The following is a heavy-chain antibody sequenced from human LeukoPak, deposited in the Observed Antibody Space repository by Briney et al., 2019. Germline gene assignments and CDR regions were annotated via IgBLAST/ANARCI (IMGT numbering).Heavy chain of an antibody. J-gene: IGHJ4*02. V-gene: IGHV3-7*01. Sequence: GGSLRLSCAASGFTFSSYSMSWVRQAPGKGLEWVANIKQDGSEKYYVDSVKGRFTISRDNAKNSLYLQMNSLRVEDTAVYYCARDPLIGGQGTLVTVSS. CDR1: GFTFSSYS. CDR2: IKQDGSEK. D-gene: IGHD2/OR15-2a*01. CDR3: ARDPLI.